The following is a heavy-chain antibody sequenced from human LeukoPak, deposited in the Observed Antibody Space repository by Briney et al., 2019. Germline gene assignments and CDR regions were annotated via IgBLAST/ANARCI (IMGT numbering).Heavy chain of an antibody. CDR3: ARDSSIVGAMGIDY. V-gene: IGHV1-2*02. CDR2: INPNSGGT. J-gene: IGHJ4*02. Sequence: GASVKVSCKASVYTFTGYYMHWVRQAPGQGLEWMGWINPNSGGTNYAQKFQGRVTMTRDTSISTACMELSRLRSDDTAVYYCARDSSIVGAMGIDYWGQGTLVTVSS. CDR1: VYTFTGYY. D-gene: IGHD1-26*01.